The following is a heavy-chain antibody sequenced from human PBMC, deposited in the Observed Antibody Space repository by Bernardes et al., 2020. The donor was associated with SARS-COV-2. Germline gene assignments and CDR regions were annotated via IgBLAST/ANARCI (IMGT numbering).Heavy chain of an antibody. V-gene: IGHV4-34*01. Sequence: SETLSLTCAVYGGSFSGYYWSWIRQPPGKGLEWIGEINHSGSTNYNPSLKSRVTISVDTSKNQFSLKLSSVTAADTAVYYCARDWAAAGTSYGMDVWGQGTTVTVSS. CDR1: GGSFSGYY. D-gene: IGHD6-13*01. J-gene: IGHJ6*02. CDR3: ARDWAAAGTSYGMDV. CDR2: INHSGST.